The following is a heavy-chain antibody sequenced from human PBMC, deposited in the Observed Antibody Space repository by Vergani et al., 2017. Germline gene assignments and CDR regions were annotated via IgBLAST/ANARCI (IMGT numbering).Heavy chain of an antibody. V-gene: IGHV4-38-2*02. CDR2: IYRTGRT. D-gene: IGHD3-9*01. J-gene: IGHJ4*02. CDR1: GGSFNLYY. Sequence: QVQLQESGPGLVKSSETLSLTCTVSGGSFNLYYWDWIRQPPGKGLEWIGSIYRTGRTHFNPSLKSRVTISVDTSNNHFSLRLNSLTAADTAVYYCARRSGIVYDIFSGTQYFFDFWGQGTLVTVSS. CDR3: ARRSGIVYDIFSGTQYFFDF.